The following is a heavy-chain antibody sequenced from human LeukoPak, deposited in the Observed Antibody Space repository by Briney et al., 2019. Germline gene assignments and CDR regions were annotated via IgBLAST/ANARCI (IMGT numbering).Heavy chain of an antibody. CDR1: GFPFSNAW. CDR3: ARDPSPSTTWFPFDS. Sequence: GGSLRLSCVGSGFPFSNAWMNWVREPPGKGLEWVTFIWYDGSNIYYADSVKGRFTISRDNANNTLYLHLNSPRAEDTAVYYCARDPSPSTTWFPFDSWGQGTLVTVSS. J-gene: IGHJ4*02. D-gene: IGHD2-2*01. CDR2: IWYDGSNI. V-gene: IGHV3-33*08.